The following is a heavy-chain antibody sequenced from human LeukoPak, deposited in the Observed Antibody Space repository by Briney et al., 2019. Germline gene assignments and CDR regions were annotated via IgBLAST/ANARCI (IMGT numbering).Heavy chain of an antibody. Sequence: GGSLRLSCAASGFTFSSYSMNWVRQAPGKGLEWVSSISSSSSYIYYADSVKGRFTISRDNAKNSLYLQMNSLRAEDTAVYYCARAGAAYGPWFGESPGYYYMDVWGKGTTVTVSS. CDR1: GFTFSSYS. V-gene: IGHV3-21*01. CDR2: ISSSSSYI. J-gene: IGHJ6*03. D-gene: IGHD3-10*01. CDR3: ARAGAAYGPWFGESPGYYYMDV.